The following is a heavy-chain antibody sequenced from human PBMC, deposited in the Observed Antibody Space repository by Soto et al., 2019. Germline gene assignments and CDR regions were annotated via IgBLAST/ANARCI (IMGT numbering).Heavy chain of an antibody. D-gene: IGHD1-1*01. V-gene: IGHV4-4*07. CDR2: IYATGST. Sequence: SDNLSLTCNVSGASASGNYGGWILQLPGKGLAWIGRIYATGSTDYNPSLKSRVTMSVDMSKKQFSLTLRSVTAPGTAIISSKRDGTKNLRDGFDPWGRGILVTVAS. CDR3: KRDGTKNLRDGFDP. J-gene: IGHJ5*02. CDR1: GASASGNY.